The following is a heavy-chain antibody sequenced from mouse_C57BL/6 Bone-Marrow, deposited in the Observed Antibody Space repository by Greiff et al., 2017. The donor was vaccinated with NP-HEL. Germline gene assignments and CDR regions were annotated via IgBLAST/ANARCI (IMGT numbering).Heavy chain of an antibody. CDR3: ARWDWDWYFDY. CDR2: IYPSDSET. CDR1: GYTFTSYW. V-gene: IGHV1-61*01. Sequence: QVQLQQPGAELVRPGSSVKLSCKASGYTFTSYWMDWVKQRPGQGLEWIGNIYPSDSETHYNQKFKDKATLTVDKSSSTAYMQLSSLTSEDSAVYYCARWDWDWYFDYWGQGTTLTVSS. D-gene: IGHD4-1*01. J-gene: IGHJ2*01.